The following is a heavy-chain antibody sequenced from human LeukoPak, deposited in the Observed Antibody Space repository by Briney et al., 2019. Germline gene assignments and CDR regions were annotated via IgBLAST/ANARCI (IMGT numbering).Heavy chain of an antibody. V-gene: IGHV4-59*01. CDR1: GGSISSYY. CDR2: IYYSGST. CDR3: ARDDSSGYYYFDY. Sequence: SETLSLTCTVSGGSISSYYWSWIRQPPGKGLEWIGYIYYSGSTNYNPSLKSRVTISVDTSKNQFSLKLSSVTAADTAVYYCARDDSSGYYYFDYWGQGTLVTVSS. D-gene: IGHD3-22*01. J-gene: IGHJ4*02.